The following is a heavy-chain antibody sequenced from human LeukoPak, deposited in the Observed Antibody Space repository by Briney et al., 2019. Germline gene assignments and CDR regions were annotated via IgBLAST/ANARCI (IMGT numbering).Heavy chain of an antibody. CDR3: ARLGIRADDAFDI. V-gene: IGHV5-51*01. Sequence: GESLKISCKGSGYSFTSYWIGWVRQMPGKGLEWMGIIYPGDSDTRYSPSVQGQVTISADKSISTAYLQWSSLKASDTAMYYCARLGIRADDAFDIWGQGTMVTVSS. CDR1: GYSFTSYW. D-gene: IGHD5-18*01. J-gene: IGHJ3*02. CDR2: IYPGDSDT.